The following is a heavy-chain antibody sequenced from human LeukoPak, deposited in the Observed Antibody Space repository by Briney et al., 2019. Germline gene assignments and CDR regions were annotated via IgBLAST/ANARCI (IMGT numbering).Heavy chain of an antibody. J-gene: IGHJ4*02. CDR2: IIPIFGTA. CDR1: GGTFSSYA. CDR3: ARGSGSYRAPFDY. V-gene: IGHV1-69*13. D-gene: IGHD3-10*01. Sequence: ASVTVSCTASGGTFSSYAISWVRQAPGQGLEWMGGIIPIFGTANYAQKFQGRVTITADESTSTAYMELSSLRSEDTAVYYCARGSGSYRAPFDYWGQGTLVTVSS.